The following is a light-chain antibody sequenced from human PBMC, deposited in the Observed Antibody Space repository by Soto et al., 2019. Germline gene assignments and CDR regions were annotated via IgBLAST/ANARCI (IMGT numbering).Light chain of an antibody. CDR3: MQALQTPEYT. CDR1: QSLLHSNGYNY. V-gene: IGKV2-28*01. CDR2: LGS. Sequence: DIVMTQSPLSLPVTPGEPASISCRSSQSLLHSNGYNYLDWYLQKSGQSPQLLIYLGSNRASGVPDRFSGSGSGTDFTLKISRVEAEDVGVYYCMQALQTPEYTFGQGTKLEIK. J-gene: IGKJ2*01.